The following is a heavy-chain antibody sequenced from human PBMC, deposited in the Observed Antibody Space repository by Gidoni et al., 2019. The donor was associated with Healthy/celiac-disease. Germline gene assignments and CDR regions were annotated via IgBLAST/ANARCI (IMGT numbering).Heavy chain of an antibody. CDR1: GFTFSSYS. CDR2: ISSSSSYI. Sequence: EVQLVESGGGLVKPGGSLRLSCAASGFTFSSYSMNWVRQAPGKGLEWVSSISSSSSYIYYADSVKGRFTISRDNAKNSLYLQKNSLRAEDTAVYYCARVLSSGWYVGYYYGMDVWGQGTTVTVSS. D-gene: IGHD6-19*01. J-gene: IGHJ6*02. V-gene: IGHV3-21*01. CDR3: ARVLSSGWYVGYYYGMDV.